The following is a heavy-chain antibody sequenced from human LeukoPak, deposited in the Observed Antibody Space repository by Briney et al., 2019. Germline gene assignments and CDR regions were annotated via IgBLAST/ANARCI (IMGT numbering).Heavy chain of an antibody. CDR3: AKMGGRISAAVDN. Sequence: PGGSLGLSCAASGFTFNTYAMSWVRQAPGKGLEWVSGISGSGGGTYYADSVKGRFTISRDNSKSTLYLQMNSLRVEDTAVYYCAKMGGRISAAVDNWGQGTLVTASS. CDR2: ISGSGGGT. D-gene: IGHD2-2*01. V-gene: IGHV3-23*01. CDR1: GFTFNTYA. J-gene: IGHJ4*02.